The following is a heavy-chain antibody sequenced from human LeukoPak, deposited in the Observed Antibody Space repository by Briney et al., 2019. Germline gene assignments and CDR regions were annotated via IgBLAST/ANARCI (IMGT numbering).Heavy chain of an antibody. Sequence: SGESLKISCKASGYNFDAYWIGWVRQLPGKGLEWMGTIFPGDSDTRYTSAFEGQVTISADKTTNTAYLQWRSLKASDTAMYFCARQIGSCGRSCRLYFDTWGQGALVTVSS. CDR1: GYNFDAYW. CDR2: IFPGDSDT. J-gene: IGHJ4*02. V-gene: IGHV5-51*01. CDR3: ARQIGSCGRSCRLYFDT. D-gene: IGHD2-15*01.